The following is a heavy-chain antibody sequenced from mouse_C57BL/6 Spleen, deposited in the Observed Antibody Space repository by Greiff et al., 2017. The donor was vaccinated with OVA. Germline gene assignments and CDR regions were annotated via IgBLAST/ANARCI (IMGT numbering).Heavy chain of an antibody. CDR2: INPYNGGT. CDR3: ARSESYDGAMDY. CDR1: GYTFTDYY. V-gene: IGHV1-19*01. D-gene: IGHD2-12*01. Sequence: EVQLQQSGPVLVKPGASVKMSCKASGYTFTDYYMNWVKQSHGKSLEWIGVINPYNGGTSYNQKFKGKATLTVDKSSSTAYMELNSLTSEDSAVYYCARSESYDGAMDYWGQGTSVTVSS. J-gene: IGHJ4*01.